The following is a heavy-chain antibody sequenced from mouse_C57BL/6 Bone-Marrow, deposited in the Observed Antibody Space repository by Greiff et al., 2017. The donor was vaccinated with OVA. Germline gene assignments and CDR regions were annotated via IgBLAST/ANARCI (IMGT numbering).Heavy chain of an antibody. Sequence: EVMLVESGGGLVQPKGSLKLSCAASGFTFNTYAMHWVRQAPGKGLEWVARIRSKSSNYATYYADSVKDRFTISRDDSQSMLYLQMNNLKTEDTAMYYCAFTTVVASWYYAMDYWGQGTSVTVSS. V-gene: IGHV10-3*01. CDR1: GFTFNTYA. D-gene: IGHD1-1*01. CDR3: AFTTVVASWYYAMDY. CDR2: IRSKSSNYAT. J-gene: IGHJ4*01.